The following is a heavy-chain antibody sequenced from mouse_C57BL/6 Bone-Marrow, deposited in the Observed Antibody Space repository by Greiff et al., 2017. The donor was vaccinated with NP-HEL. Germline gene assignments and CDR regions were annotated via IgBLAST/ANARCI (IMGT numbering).Heavy chain of an antibody. D-gene: IGHD2-10*02. J-gene: IGHJ2*01. CDR1: GYTFTSYW. CDR3: ARSSPYGSPYGY. CDR2: IDPNSGGT. V-gene: IGHV1-72*01. Sequence: QVQLKQPGAELVKPGASVKLSCKASGYTFTSYWMHWVKQRPGRGLEWIGRIDPNSGGTKYNEKFKSKATLTVDKPSSTAYMQLSSLTSEDSAVYYCARSSPYGSPYGYWGQGTTLTVSS.